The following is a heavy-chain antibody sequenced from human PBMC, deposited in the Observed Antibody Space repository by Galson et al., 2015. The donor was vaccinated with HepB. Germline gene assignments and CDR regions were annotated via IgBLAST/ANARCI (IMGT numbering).Heavy chain of an antibody. D-gene: IGHD6-13*01. V-gene: IGHV3-53*01. J-gene: IGHJ4*02. Sequence: SLRLSCAASGFTVSSNHMSWVRQAPGKGLEWVSVIYSGGSTYYADSVKGRFTISRDNSKNTLYLQMNSLRAEDTAVYYCARVMVKGSSSWYFRRSYFDYWGQGTLVTVSS. CDR2: IYSGGST. CDR1: GFTVSSNH. CDR3: ARVMVKGSSSWYFRRSYFDY.